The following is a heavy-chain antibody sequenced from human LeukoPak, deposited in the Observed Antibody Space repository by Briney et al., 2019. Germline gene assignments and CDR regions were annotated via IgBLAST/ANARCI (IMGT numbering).Heavy chain of an antibody. Sequence: GGSLRLSCAASGFTVSSSYMSWVRQAPGKGLEWVSVIYSGGSTYYADSVKGRFTISRDNSKNTLHLQMNSLRAEDTAVYYCARFPVVGATTLYYFDYWGQGTLVTVSS. D-gene: IGHD1-26*01. CDR3: ARFPVVGATTLYYFDY. V-gene: IGHV3-53*01. J-gene: IGHJ4*02. CDR2: IYSGGST. CDR1: GFTVSSSY.